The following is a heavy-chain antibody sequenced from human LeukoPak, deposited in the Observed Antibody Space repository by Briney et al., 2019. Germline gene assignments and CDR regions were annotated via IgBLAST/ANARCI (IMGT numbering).Heavy chain of an antibody. CDR1: GLTFGNYA. D-gene: IGHD3-10*01. J-gene: IGHJ3*01. Sequence: GGSLSLSCAASGLTFGNYAMTWVRRAPGKGLEWVSTLTGSGTDTIYADSVKGRFTISRDSSKTTLHLQMNSLRAEDTAVYFCAKARFGSGTYSAFDLWGRGTMVTVSS. CDR3: AKARFGSGTYSAFDL. V-gene: IGHV3-23*01. CDR2: LTGSGTDT.